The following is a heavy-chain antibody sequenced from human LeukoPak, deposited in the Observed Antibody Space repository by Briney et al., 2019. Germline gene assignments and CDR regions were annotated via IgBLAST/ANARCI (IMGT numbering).Heavy chain of an antibody. J-gene: IGHJ4*02. D-gene: IGHD1-26*01. CDR2: ISYDGSNK. Sequence: GGSLRLSCAASGFTFSSYAMSWVRQAPGKGLEWVAVISYDGSNKYYADSVKGRFTISRDNSKNTLYLQMNSLRAEDTAVYYCAKDFLGALGEWELGYWGQGTLVTVSS. V-gene: IGHV3-30-3*01. CDR1: GFTFSSYA. CDR3: AKDFLGALGEWELGY.